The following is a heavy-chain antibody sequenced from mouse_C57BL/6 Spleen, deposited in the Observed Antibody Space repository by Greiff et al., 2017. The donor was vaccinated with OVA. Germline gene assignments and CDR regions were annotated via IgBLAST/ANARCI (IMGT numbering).Heavy chain of an antibody. CDR3: TRSLYSNFAY. V-gene: IGHV6-6*01. CDR2: IRNKANNHAT. Sequence: EVKLVESGGGLVQPGGSMKLSCAASGFTFSDAWMDWVRQSPEKGLEWVAEIRNKANNHATYYAESVKGRFTISRDDSKSSVYLQMNSVRAEDTGIYYCTRSLYSNFAYWGQGTLVTVSA. CDR1: GFTFSDAW. J-gene: IGHJ3*01. D-gene: IGHD2-5*01.